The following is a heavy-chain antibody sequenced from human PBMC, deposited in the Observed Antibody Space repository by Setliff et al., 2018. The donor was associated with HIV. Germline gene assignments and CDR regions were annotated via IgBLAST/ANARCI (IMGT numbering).Heavy chain of an antibody. Sequence: ASVKVSCKASGYTFTNYDINWVRQATGQGLEWMGWMNPNSGNTGYAQKFLGRVTMTRNTSISTAYMELRSLRSEDTAVYFCARVTPYCGGDCFDAFDIWGQGTMVTVS. CDR1: GYTFTNYD. J-gene: IGHJ3*02. V-gene: IGHV1-8*02. CDR2: MNPNSGNT. D-gene: IGHD2-21*02. CDR3: ARVTPYCGGDCFDAFDI.